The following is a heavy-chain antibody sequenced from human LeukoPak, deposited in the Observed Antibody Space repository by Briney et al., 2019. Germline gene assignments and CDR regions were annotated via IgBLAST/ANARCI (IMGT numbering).Heavy chain of an antibody. D-gene: IGHD2-21*02. CDR1: GGTFSSYA. V-gene: IGHV1-69*04. CDR2: ITPILGIA. J-gene: IGHJ6*02. Sequence: SVKVSCKASGGTFSSYAISWVRQAPGQGLEWMGRITPILGIANYAQKFQGRVTITADKSTSTAYMELSSLRSEDTAVYYCARKYCGGDCYNYYYYGMDVWGQGTTVTVSS. CDR3: ARKYCGGDCYNYYYYGMDV.